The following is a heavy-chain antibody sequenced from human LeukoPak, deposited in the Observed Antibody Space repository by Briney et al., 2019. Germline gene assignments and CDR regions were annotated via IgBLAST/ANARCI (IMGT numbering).Heavy chain of an antibody. CDR3: ARGIIGYYDFWSGYLTASWFDP. Sequence: SETLSLTCAVYGGSFSGYYWSWIRQPPGKGLKWIGEINHSGSTNYNPSLKSRVTISVDTSKNQFSLKLSSVTAADTAVYYCARGIIGYYDFWSGYLTASWFDPWGQGTLVTVSS. CDR1: GGSFSGYY. CDR2: INHSGST. D-gene: IGHD3-3*01. V-gene: IGHV4-34*01. J-gene: IGHJ5*02.